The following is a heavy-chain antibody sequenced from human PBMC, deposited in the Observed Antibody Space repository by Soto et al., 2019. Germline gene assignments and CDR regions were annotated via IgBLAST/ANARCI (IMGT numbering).Heavy chain of an antibody. V-gene: IGHV1-18*01. Sequence: GASVKVSCKASGYTFTSYGISWVRQAPGQGLEWMGWISAYNGNTNYAQKLQGRVTMTTDTSTSTAYMELRSLRSDDTAVYYCAREGKRITMVRGVTNYGMDVWGQGTKVTVSS. CDR2: ISAYNGNT. CDR1: GYTFTSYG. CDR3: AREGKRITMVRGVTNYGMDV. J-gene: IGHJ6*02. D-gene: IGHD3-10*01.